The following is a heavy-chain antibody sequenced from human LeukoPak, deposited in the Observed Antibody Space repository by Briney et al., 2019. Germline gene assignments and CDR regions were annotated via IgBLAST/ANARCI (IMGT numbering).Heavy chain of an antibody. CDR2: ISSSSTYI. CDR1: GFTLSSYS. D-gene: IGHD4-17*01. J-gene: IGHJ6*03. Sequence: GGSLRLSCAASGFTLSSYSMNWGRQAPGKGLERVSYISSSSTYIYYADSVKGRFTISRDNAKNSLYLQMNSLRAEDTAVYYCARDYGDFPYYYMDVWGKGTTVTVSS. CDR3: ARDYGDFPYYYMDV. V-gene: IGHV3-21*01.